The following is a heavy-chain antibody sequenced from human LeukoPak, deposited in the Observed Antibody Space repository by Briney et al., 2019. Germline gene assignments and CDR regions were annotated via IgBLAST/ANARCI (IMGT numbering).Heavy chain of an antibody. Sequence: ASVKVSCKASGGTFSSYAISWVRQAPGQGLEWMGGIIPIFGTANYAQKFQGRVTITADESTSTAYMELSSLRSEDTAVYYCASLLNDYSNSRVFDYWGQGTLVTVSS. CDR2: IIPIFGTA. CDR3: ASLLNDYSNSRVFDY. V-gene: IGHV1-69*13. D-gene: IGHD4-11*01. J-gene: IGHJ4*02. CDR1: GGTFSSYA.